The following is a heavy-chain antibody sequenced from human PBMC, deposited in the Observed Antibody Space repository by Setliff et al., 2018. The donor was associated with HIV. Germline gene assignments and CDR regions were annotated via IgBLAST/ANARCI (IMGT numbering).Heavy chain of an antibody. CDR2: TTPLLGTT. J-gene: IGHJ4*02. CDR1: GNTFSSYG. CDR3: ARDVVHVGGYFDY. V-gene: IGHV1-69*05. Sequence: SVKVSCKASGNTFSSYGITWVRQAPGQGLEWMGGTTPLLGTTNYAQKFQGRVTITTDEPTNTVYMELSGLRSEDTAVYYCARDVVHVGGYFDYWGQGTLVTVSS. D-gene: IGHD2-15*01.